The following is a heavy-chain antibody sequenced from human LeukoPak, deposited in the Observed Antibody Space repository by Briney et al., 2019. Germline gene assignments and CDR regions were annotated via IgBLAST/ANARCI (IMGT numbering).Heavy chain of an antibody. J-gene: IGHJ6*03. V-gene: IGHV1-2*02. CDR1: GYTFTGYF. CDR2: INPKSGGT. D-gene: IGHD5-12*01. CDR3: ARAINGYGLYSYMDV. Sequence: ASVKASCKASGYTFTGYFIHWVRQAPGQGLEWMGWINPKSGGTNYAQKFQGSVTMTRDTSISTAYMDLSRLTFDDTAVYFCARAINGYGLYSYMDVWGKGTTVTISS.